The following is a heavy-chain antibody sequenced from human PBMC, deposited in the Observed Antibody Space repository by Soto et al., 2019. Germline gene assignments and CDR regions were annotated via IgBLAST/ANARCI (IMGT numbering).Heavy chain of an antibody. D-gene: IGHD2-8*01. CDR1: GVTFRNNV. CDR2: ITGSGRDT. Sequence: XGSLRLSCAASGVTFRNNVLSWVRQAPGKGLDWVSGITGSGRDTYYADSVKGRFTISRDNSKNMVFLQMNSLRAEDTALYYCAKNGLDNSPSAIDSWGPGSLVTVSS. J-gene: IGHJ4*02. V-gene: IGHV3-23*01. CDR3: AKNGLDNSPSAIDS.